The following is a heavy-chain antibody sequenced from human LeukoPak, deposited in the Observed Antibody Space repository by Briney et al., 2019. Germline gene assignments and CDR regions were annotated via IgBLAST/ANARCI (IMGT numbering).Heavy chain of an antibody. CDR1: GYSFTSYW. J-gene: IGHJ4*02. D-gene: IGHD5-18*01. Sequence: GESLKISCKGSGYSFTSYWISWVRQMPGKGLEWMGRIDPSDSYTNYSPSLQGYVTISADKSISTAYLQWSSLKASDTAMYYCARRRYSYGPWACDYWGQGTLVTVSS. CDR2: IDPSDSYT. CDR3: ARRRYSYGPWACDY. V-gene: IGHV5-10-1*01.